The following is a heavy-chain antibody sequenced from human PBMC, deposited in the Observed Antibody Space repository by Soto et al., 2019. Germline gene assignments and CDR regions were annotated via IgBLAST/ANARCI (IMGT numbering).Heavy chain of an antibody. D-gene: IGHD3-22*01. V-gene: IGHV4-59*01. CDR1: GGSISYYY. J-gene: IGHJ2*01. Sequence: PSETLSLTCFVSGGSISYYYWTWIRQSPGKGLEWIGNIHYSGSTYYNPSLKSRLTISVDTSKNQFSLRLSSVTAADTAVYYCAREGNYDSSGYYFFQTFNIWGRGTLVTV. CDR2: IHYSGST. CDR3: AREGNYDSSGYYFFQTFNI.